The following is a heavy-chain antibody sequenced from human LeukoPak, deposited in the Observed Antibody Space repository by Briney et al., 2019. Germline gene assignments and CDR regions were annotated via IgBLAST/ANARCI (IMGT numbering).Heavy chain of an antibody. CDR1: GYTFTSYD. V-gene: IGHV1-8*01. D-gene: IGHD6-19*01. Sequence: GASVKVSCKASGYTFTSYDINWVRQATGQGLEWMGWMNPNSGNTGYAQKFQGRVTMTRNTSISTAHMELSSLRSEDTAVYYCARSYIAVAGTVDYWGQGTLVTVSS. J-gene: IGHJ4*02. CDR2: MNPNSGNT. CDR3: ARSYIAVAGTVDY.